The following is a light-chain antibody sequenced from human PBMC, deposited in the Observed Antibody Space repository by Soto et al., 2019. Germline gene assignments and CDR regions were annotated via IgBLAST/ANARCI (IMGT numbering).Light chain of an antibody. CDR3: NSYTSSSARV. V-gene: IGLV2-14*01. J-gene: IGLJ3*02. CDR2: EVS. CDR1: SSDVGGYNF. Sequence: QSALTQPASVSGSPGQSITISCTGTSSDVGGYNFVSWYQQHPGKAPKLIIYEVSHRPSGGSNRFSAYKSGNTASLTISGLQAEDEADYYCNSYTSSSARVFGGGTKLTVL.